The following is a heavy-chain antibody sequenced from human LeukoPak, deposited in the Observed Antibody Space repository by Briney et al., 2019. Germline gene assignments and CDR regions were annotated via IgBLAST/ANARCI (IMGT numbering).Heavy chain of an antibody. D-gene: IGHD2-21*01. CDR1: GFTFSSNW. Sequence: GGSLRLSCAASGFTFSSNWMNWVRQAPGEGLVWVSRISGDGTAITYADSVKGRFTISRDNAKNSLYLQMNSLRAEDTAVYYCARGTIHFDPWGQGTLVTVSS. V-gene: IGHV3-74*01. CDR2: ISGDGTAI. J-gene: IGHJ5*02. CDR3: ARGTIHFDP.